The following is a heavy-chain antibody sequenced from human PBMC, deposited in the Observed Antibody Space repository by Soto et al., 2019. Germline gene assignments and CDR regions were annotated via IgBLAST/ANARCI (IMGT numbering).Heavy chain of an antibody. V-gene: IGHV3-21*01. Sequence: GGSLRLSCAASGFTFSSYSMNWVRQAPGKGLEWVSSISSSSSYIYYADSVKGRFTISRDNAKNSLYLQMNSLRAEDTAVYYCARYGSGSYPYYYYGMDVWGQGTTVTVSS. J-gene: IGHJ6*02. D-gene: IGHD3-10*01. CDR3: ARYGSGSYPYYYYGMDV. CDR1: GFTFSSYS. CDR2: ISSSSSYI.